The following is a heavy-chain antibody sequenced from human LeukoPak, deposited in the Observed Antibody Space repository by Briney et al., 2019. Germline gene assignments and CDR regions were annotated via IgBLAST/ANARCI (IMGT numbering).Heavy chain of an antibody. J-gene: IGHJ3*02. CDR3: ARGVTYYDILAGYSPGAFDI. D-gene: IGHD3-9*01. V-gene: IGHV3-21*01. CDR2: ITNSSSYI. Sequence: PGGSLRLSCAASGFTFSSYSLNWVRQAPGKGLEWVSSITNSSSYIYYADSVKGRFTISIAHAKNSMHLQVNSLRAEDTAVCYGARGVTYYDILAGYSPGAFDIWGQGTMVTVSS. CDR1: GFTFSSYS.